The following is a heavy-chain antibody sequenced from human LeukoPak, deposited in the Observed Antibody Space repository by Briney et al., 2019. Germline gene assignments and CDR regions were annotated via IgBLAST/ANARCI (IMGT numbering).Heavy chain of an antibody. CDR2: MNHSGST. J-gene: IGHJ4*02. CDR1: GGSFSGYY. D-gene: IGHD3-22*01. CDR3: ARPHSPSRYYYDSSGSFDY. V-gene: IGHV4-34*01. Sequence: PSETLSLTCAVYGGSFSGYYWSWIRQPPGKGLEWIGEMNHSGSTNYNPSLKSRVTISVDTSKNQFSLKLSSVTAADTAVYYCARPHSPSRYYYDSSGSFDYWGQGTLVTVSS.